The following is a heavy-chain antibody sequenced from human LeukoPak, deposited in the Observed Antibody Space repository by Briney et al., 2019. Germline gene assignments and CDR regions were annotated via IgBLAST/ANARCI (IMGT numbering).Heavy chain of an antibody. J-gene: IGHJ6*03. Sequence: PSETLSLTCAVSGGSISSSNWWSWVRQPPGKGLEWIGEIYHSGTTNYNPSLKSRVTMSIDTSKNQFSLKLSSVTAADTAVYYCARVRRGQELRRYYYYYYYMDVWGKGTTVTVSS. CDR2: IYHSGTT. V-gene: IGHV4-4*02. D-gene: IGHD4-11*01. CDR1: GGSISSSNW. CDR3: ARVRRGQELRRYYYYYYYMDV.